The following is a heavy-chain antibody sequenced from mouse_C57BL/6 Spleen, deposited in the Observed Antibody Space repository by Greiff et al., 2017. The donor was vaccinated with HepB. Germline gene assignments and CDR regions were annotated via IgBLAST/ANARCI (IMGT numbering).Heavy chain of an antibody. CDR3: ARGNLYGSSWDWYFDV. Sequence: DVMLVESEGGLVQPGSSMKLSCTASGFTFSDYYMAWVRQVPEKGLEWVANINYDGSSTYYLDSLKSRFIISRDNAKNILYLQMSSLKSEDTATYYCARGNLYGSSWDWYFDVWGTGTTVTVSS. J-gene: IGHJ1*03. CDR2: INYDGSST. D-gene: IGHD1-1*01. V-gene: IGHV5-16*01. CDR1: GFTFSDYY.